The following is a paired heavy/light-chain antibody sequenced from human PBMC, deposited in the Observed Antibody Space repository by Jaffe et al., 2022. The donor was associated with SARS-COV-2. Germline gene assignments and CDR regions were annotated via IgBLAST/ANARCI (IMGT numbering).Light chain of an antibody. CDR3: MIWHSGAVV. Sequence: QAVLTQPSSLSASPGASASLTCTLRSGINVASYRISWYQQKPGSPPQYLLSFKSDSDKQQGSGVPSRFSASKDASANTGILLISGLQSEDEADYYCMIWHSGAVVFGGGTKLTVL. V-gene: IGLV5-45*03. CDR2: FKSDSDK. J-gene: IGLJ2*01. CDR1: SGINVASYR.
Heavy chain of an antibody. V-gene: IGHV3-23*01. CDR3: ARNLELFDY. Sequence: EVQLLDSGGGLVQPGGSLRLSCVVSGFTFSAYFMTWVRQAPGRGLEWVSSISLSSGTTYYADSVMGRFTISRDNSKSTLYLHLDSLRVEDTAVYYCARNLELFDYWGQGTLVTVSS. D-gene: IGHD1-7*01. CDR2: ISLSSGTT. CDR1: GFTFSAYF. J-gene: IGHJ4*02.